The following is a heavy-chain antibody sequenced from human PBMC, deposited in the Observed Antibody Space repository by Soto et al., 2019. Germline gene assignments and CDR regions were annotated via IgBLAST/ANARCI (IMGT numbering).Heavy chain of an antibody. Sequence: PSETLSLTCPVSGGSISSGGYYWSWIRQHPGKGLEWIGYIYYSGSTYYNPSLKSRVTISVDTSKNQFSLKLSSVTAADTAVYYCARAPLGYCSGGRCYWFDPWGQGTLVTVSS. CDR3: ARAPLGYCSGGRCYWFDP. V-gene: IGHV4-31*03. CDR2: IYYSGST. D-gene: IGHD2-15*01. CDR1: GGSISSGGYY. J-gene: IGHJ5*02.